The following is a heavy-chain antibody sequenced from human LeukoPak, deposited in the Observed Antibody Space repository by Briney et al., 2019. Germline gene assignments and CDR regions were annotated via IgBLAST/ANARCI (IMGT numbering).Heavy chain of an antibody. Sequence: GGSLRLSCAASGFTFSSYAMNWVRQAPGKGLEWVSGIGYTGDSTFYADSVKGRFTVSRDSSKNTLFLHMNSLRAEDTALYYCAKDEYGWYEHDYWGQGTLVTVSS. J-gene: IGHJ4*02. D-gene: IGHD6-19*01. V-gene: IGHV3-23*01. CDR1: GFTFSSYA. CDR2: IGYTGDST. CDR3: AKDEYGWYEHDY.